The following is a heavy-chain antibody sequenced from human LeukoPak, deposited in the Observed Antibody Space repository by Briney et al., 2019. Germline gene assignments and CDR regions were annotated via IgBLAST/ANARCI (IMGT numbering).Heavy chain of an antibody. CDR2: IYYGGST. CDR1: GGSISSYC. CDR3: ARQSENDYGDFPLDS. D-gene: IGHD4-17*01. J-gene: IGHJ4*02. Sequence: SGTLCLTCTVSGGSISSYCWRWIRQPPGKGLEWIGHIYYGGSTNYNASLKKRGTISVDTSKNQISLKLSSVTAADTTVYYCARQSENDYGDFPLDSWGQGTLVTVSS. V-gene: IGHV4-59*08.